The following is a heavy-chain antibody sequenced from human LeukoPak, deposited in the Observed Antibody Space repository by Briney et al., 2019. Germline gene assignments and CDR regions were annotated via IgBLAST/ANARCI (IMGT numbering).Heavy chain of an antibody. J-gene: IGHJ6*03. Sequence: ASVKVSCKASGYTFTGYYMHLVRQAPGQGLEWMGWINPNSGGTNYAQKFQGRVTMTRDTSISTAYMELSRLRSDDTAVYYCARDTESFTYMDVWGKGTTVTVSS. CDR3: ARDTESFTYMDV. V-gene: IGHV1-2*02. CDR2: INPNSGGT. CDR1: GYTFTGYY.